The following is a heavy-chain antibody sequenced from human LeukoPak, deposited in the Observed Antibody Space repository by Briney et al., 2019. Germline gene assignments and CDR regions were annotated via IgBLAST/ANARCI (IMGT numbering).Heavy chain of an antibody. Sequence: PGGSLRLSCAASGFTFSSYAMSWVRQAPGKGLEWVSAISGSGGSTYYADSVKGRFTISRDNSKNTLYLQMNSLRAEDTAVYYCARALRADSSSWYVVDYWGQGTLVTVSS. D-gene: IGHD6-13*01. J-gene: IGHJ4*02. CDR2: ISGSGGST. V-gene: IGHV3-23*01. CDR1: GFTFSSYA. CDR3: ARALRADSSSWYVVDY.